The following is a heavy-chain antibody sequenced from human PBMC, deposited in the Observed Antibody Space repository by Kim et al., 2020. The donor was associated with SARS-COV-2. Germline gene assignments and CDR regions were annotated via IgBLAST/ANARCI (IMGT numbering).Heavy chain of an antibody. J-gene: IGHJ6*02. CDR2: INPISGTT. CDR1: GYTFSDYY. CDR3: ARSNADDYDNGLDV. Sequence: ASVKVSCKASGYTFSDYYIHWVRQAPGQGLEWMGLINPISGTTDYAQKFQGRVTMTRDTSISTAYMELSGLRSDDTAMFFCARSNADDYDNGLDVWYQG. D-gene: IGHD3-22*01. V-gene: IGHV1-2*06.